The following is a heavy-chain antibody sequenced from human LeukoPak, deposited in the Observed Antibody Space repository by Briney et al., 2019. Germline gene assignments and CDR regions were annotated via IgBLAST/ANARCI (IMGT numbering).Heavy chain of an antibody. Sequence: GRSLRPSCAAAGFTVDVYTMHWVRQAPGKGLEWVSLISWDGGSTYYADSVKGRFTISRDNSKNSLYLQMNSLRTEDTALYYCAKGIAAAGTDYFDYWGQGTLVSVSS. CDR3: AKGIAAAGTDYFDY. CDR1: GFTVDVYT. CDR2: ISWDGGST. J-gene: IGHJ4*02. V-gene: IGHV3-43*01. D-gene: IGHD6-13*01.